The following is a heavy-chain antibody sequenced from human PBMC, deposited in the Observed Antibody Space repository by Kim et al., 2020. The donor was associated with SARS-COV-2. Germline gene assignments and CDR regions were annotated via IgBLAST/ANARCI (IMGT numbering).Heavy chain of an antibody. D-gene: IGHD3-10*01. CDR3: AKDIWDYSGMDV. CDR2: ISHDARSS. V-gene: IGHV3-23*01. J-gene: IGHJ6*02. CDR1: GSSFSSCA. Sequence: GGSLRLSCAASGSSFSSCAMTWVRQAPGKGLEWVSSISHDARSSHYADSVRGRFTISRDDSKNTLYLQLDSLGGDDTALYYCAKDIWDYSGMDVWGQGTTVTVSS.